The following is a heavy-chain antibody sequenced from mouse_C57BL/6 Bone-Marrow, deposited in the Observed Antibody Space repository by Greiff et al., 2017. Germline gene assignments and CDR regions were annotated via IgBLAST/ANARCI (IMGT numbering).Heavy chain of an antibody. D-gene: IGHD1-1*01. Sequence: QVQLKESGPGLVKPSQSLFLTCSITGFPITSGYYWIWIRQSPGNPLEWMGYITHSGETFYNPSLQSPISITRETSKNQFFLQLNSVTTEDTAMYYCAGDRPTTVHYAMDYWGQGTSVTVSS. J-gene: IGHJ4*01. V-gene: IGHV12-3*01. CDR3: AGDRPTTVHYAMDY. CDR1: GFPITSGYY. CDR2: ITHSGET.